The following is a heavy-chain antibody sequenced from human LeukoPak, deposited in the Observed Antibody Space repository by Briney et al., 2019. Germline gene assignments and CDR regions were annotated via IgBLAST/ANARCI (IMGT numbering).Heavy chain of an antibody. V-gene: IGHV3-64D*06. CDR1: GFTFSTYV. Sequence: EPGGSLRLSCSVSGFTFSTYVMHWVRQAPGKGLEYVSAISSNGDNTYYADSVKGRFTISRDNSKNTLYLQMSSLRADDTAVYYCVRGTGYWGQGTLVTVSS. J-gene: IGHJ4*02. CDR2: ISSNGDNT. CDR3: VRGTGY.